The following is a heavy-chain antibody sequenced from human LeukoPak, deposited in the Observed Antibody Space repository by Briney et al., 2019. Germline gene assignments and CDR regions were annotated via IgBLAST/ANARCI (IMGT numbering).Heavy chain of an antibody. J-gene: IGHJ4*02. CDR2: ISEDGINK. CDR3: AKDRETTASGTFDY. V-gene: IGHV3-30*18. CDR1: GFTFSNYG. Sequence: PGWSLRLSCAASGFTFSNYGMHCVRQAPGKGLEWVAGISEDGINKYYADSVKGRFTISRDNSNNTLFLQMNSLRAEDTAVYYCAKDRETTASGTFDYWGQGALVTVSS. D-gene: IGHD1-14*01.